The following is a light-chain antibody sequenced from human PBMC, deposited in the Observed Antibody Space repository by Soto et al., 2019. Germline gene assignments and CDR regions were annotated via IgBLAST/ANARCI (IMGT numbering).Light chain of an antibody. CDR3: QQTFNSPIT. V-gene: IGKV1-5*01. CDR1: QSISSW. Sequence: VDRVTITCRASQSISSWLAWYQQKPGKAPKLLIYDASSLQSGVSSRFSGSGSGTDFTLTISSVRPEDLGSFYCQQTFNSPITFGQGTRLEIK. CDR2: DAS. J-gene: IGKJ5*01.